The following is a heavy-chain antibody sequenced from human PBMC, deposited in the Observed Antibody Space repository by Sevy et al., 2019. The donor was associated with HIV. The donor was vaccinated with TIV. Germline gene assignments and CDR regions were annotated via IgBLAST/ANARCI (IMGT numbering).Heavy chain of an antibody. Sequence: ASVKVSCKASGYTFTSYGISWVRQAPGQGLEWMGWISAYNGNTNYAQKLQGRVTMTTDTSTSTAYTELRSLRSDDTAMYYCARPLHYYGSGSYYTAFDYWGQGTLVTVSS. CDR2: ISAYNGNT. V-gene: IGHV1-18*04. J-gene: IGHJ4*02. D-gene: IGHD3-10*01. CDR1: GYTFTSYG. CDR3: ARPLHYYGSGSYYTAFDY.